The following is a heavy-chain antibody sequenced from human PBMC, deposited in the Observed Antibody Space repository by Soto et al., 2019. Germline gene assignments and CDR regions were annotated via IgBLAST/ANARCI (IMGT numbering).Heavy chain of an antibody. Sequence: GGSLRLSCAASGFTFSSYSMNWVRQAPGKGLEWDSYISSSSSTIYYADSVKGRFTISRDNAKNSLYLQMNGLRAEDTAVYYCARDYLGELSHLYYYYYYYMDVWGKGTTVTVSS. D-gene: IGHD3-16*02. J-gene: IGHJ6*03. CDR3: ARDYLGELSHLYYYYYYYMDV. CDR2: ISSSSSTI. CDR1: GFTFSSYS. V-gene: IGHV3-48*01.